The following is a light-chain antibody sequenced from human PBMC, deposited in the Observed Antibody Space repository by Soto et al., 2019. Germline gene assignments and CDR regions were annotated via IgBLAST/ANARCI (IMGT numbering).Light chain of an antibody. CDR1: QSVGGNY. CDR2: RAS. J-gene: IGKJ1*01. Sequence: EIVLTQSPGTLSLSPGERATLSCRASQSVGGNYLAWFQQKPGQAPRLLVYRASNRAAGIPDRFSGGGSGTDFTLTISSLEPEDFAVYYCQHYGSSPWTFGQGTKVDIK. CDR3: QHYGSSPWT. V-gene: IGKV3-20*01.